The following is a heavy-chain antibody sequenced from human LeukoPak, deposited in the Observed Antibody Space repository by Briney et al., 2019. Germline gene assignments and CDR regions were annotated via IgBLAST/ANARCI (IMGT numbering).Heavy chain of an antibody. CDR1: GFTFGDYA. CDR2: IRSKAYGGTT. V-gene: IGHV3-49*04. Sequence: PGGSLRLSCTASGFTFGDYAMSWVRQAPGKGLEWVGFIRSKAYGGTTEYAASVRGRFTISRDDSKSIAYLQMNSLKTEDTAVYYCTRHMVITTVFDYWGQGTLVTVSS. CDR3: TRHMVITTVFDY. J-gene: IGHJ4*02. D-gene: IGHD3-22*01.